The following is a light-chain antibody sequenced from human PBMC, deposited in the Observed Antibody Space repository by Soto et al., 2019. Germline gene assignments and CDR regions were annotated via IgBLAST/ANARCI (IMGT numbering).Light chain of an antibody. CDR2: SNN. J-gene: IGLJ3*02. CDR1: SSNIGSNT. Sequence: QSVLTQPPSASATPGQRVTISCSGSSSNIGSNTVSWYQQLPGTAPKLLIYSNNQRPSGVPDRFSGSKSGTSASLAISGLQSEDEANYHCSAWDDSLNGYWVFGGGTKLTVL. CDR3: SAWDDSLNGYWV. V-gene: IGLV1-44*01.